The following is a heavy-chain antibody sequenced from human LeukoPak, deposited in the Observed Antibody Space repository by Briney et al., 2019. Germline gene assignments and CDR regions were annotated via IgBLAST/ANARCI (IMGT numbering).Heavy chain of an antibody. D-gene: IGHD3-10*01. Sequence: GRSLRLSCAASGFTFDDYAMHWVRQAPGKGLEWVSGISWNSGSIGYADSVKGRFTISRDNAKNSLYLQMNSLRAEDTALYYCAKDSSPYYDSGRSNWFDPWGQGTLVTVSS. CDR2: ISWNSGSI. J-gene: IGHJ5*02. CDR3: AKDSSPYYDSGRSNWFDP. CDR1: GFTFDDYA. V-gene: IGHV3-9*01.